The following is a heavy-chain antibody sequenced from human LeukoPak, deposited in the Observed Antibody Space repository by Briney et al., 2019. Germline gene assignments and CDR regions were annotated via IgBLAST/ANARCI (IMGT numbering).Heavy chain of an antibody. CDR1: GGSISSYY. V-gene: IGHV4-59*01. J-gene: IGHJ5*02. D-gene: IGHD4-17*01. Sequence: SETLSLTCAVSGGSISSYYWSWIRQPPGKGLEWIGFISDSGSTNYNPSLKSRVTISLDTSKNQFSLRLSSVTAADTAVFYCARSPVTTWFDPWGQGTLVTVSS. CDR2: ISDSGST. CDR3: ARSPVTTWFDP.